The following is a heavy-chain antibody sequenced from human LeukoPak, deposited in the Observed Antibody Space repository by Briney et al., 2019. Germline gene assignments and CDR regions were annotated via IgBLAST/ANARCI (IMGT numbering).Heavy chain of an antibody. V-gene: IGHV4-4*02. CDR2: IYHSGST. J-gene: IGHJ5*02. CDR3: ARLFESIPVGGYCSSASCYNWFDP. Sequence: PSGTLSLTCAVSGGSISSSNWWSWVRQPPGKGLEWIGEIYHSGSTNYNPSLKSRVTISVDTSKNQFSLKLSSVTAADTAVYYCARLFESIPVGGYCSSASCYNWFDPWGQGTLVTVSS. CDR1: GGSISSSNW. D-gene: IGHD2-2*01.